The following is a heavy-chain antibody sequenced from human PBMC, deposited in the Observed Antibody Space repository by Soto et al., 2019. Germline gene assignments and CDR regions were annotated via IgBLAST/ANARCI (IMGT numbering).Heavy chain of an antibody. J-gene: IGHJ6*02. D-gene: IGHD3-9*01. Sequence: QVQLVQSGAEVQKPGASVKVSCEASGYTFSNYAIHWVRQAPGQSLEWMAWINAGNGDTKYSQNFQGRVTITRDTSASTAYMDLSSLRPEVTAVYYCARAPRSSGYYHYAMDVWGQGTTVTVS. V-gene: IGHV1-3*01. CDR1: GYTFSNYA. CDR3: ARAPRSSGYYHYAMDV. CDR2: INAGNGDT.